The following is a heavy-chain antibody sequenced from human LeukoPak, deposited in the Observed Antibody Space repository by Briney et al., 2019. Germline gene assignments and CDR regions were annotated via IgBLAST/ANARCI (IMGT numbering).Heavy chain of an antibody. CDR1: GYTFTSYG. J-gene: IGHJ6*03. CDR2: ISAYNGNT. Sequence: ASVKVSCKASGYTFTSYGISWVRQAHGQGLEWMGWISAYNGNTIYAQKLQGRVTMTTDTSTSTAYMELRSLRSDDTAVYYCARGDGWGVYYYYMDVWGKGTTVTVSS. D-gene: IGHD5-24*01. V-gene: IGHV1-18*01. CDR3: ARGDGWGVYYYYMDV.